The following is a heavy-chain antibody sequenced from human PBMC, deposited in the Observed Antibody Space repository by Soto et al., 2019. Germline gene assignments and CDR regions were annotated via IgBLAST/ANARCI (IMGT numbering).Heavy chain of an antibody. D-gene: IGHD6-19*01. CDR2: ISFDGSNN. J-gene: IGHJ2*01. CDR3: AKDAEYSSGYYVNWHFDL. V-gene: IGHV3-30*18. Sequence: QVQLVESGGGVVQPGRSLRLSCAASGFAFSSYGMHWVRQAPGKGVEWVAAISFDGSNNYYADSVKGRFTISRDNSKTTLYLQINSLRGEDTAVFYCAKDAEYSSGYYVNWHFDLWGRGTLVTVSS. CDR1: GFAFSSYG.